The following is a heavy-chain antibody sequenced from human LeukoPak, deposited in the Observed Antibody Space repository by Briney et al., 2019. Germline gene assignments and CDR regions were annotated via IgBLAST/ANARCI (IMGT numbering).Heavy chain of an antibody. CDR2: INHSGST. D-gene: IGHD6-6*01. CDR1: GGSFSGYY. J-gene: IGHJ5*02. Sequence: SETLSLTCAVYGGSFSGYYWSWIRRPPGKGLEWIGEINHSGSTNYNPSLKSRVTISVDTSKNQFSLKLSSVTAADTAVYYCARVIAARPFPVLNWFDPWGQGTLVTVSS. CDR3: ARVIAARPFPVLNWFDP. V-gene: IGHV4-34*01.